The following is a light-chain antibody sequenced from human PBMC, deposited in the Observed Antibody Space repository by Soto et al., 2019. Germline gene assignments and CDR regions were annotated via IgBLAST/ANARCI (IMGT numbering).Light chain of an antibody. Sequence: EVVLTQSPATLSLSPGDRATLSCRASQSVSSYFAWYQQKPGQAPRLLIYDASNRATGIPARFSGSGSGTDCTLTISSLEAEDFAVYYCQQRSIWPLTFGQGTRLEIK. CDR2: DAS. CDR1: QSVSSY. CDR3: QQRSIWPLT. J-gene: IGKJ5*01. V-gene: IGKV3-11*01.